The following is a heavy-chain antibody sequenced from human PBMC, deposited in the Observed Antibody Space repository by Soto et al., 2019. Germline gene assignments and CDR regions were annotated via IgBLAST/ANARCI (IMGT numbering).Heavy chain of an antibody. J-gene: IGHJ4*02. D-gene: IGHD4-4*01. Sequence: PSETLSLTCTVSGGSISSYYWSWIRQPPGKGLEWIGYIYYSGSTNYNPSLKSRVTISVDTSKNQFSLKLSSVTAADTAVYYCAKDQRDDYSNYSRCDSEYYFEYWGQGTLVTVSS. CDR1: GGSISSYY. CDR3: AKDQRDDYSNYSRCDSEYYFEY. V-gene: IGHV4-59*12. CDR2: IYYSGST.